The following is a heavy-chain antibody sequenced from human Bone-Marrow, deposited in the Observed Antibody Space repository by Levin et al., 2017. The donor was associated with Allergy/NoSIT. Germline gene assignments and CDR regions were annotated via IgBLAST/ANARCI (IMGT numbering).Heavy chain of an antibody. J-gene: IGHJ4*02. Sequence: GGSLRLSCAASGFTLSSYVMRWVRQAPGKGLEWVSAIDSSGTVVYYADSVKGRFTVYRDNSKSTLYLQMNSLRGEDTALYFCTRGGASSADDYWGQGTLVTVSS. V-gene: IGHV3-23*05. CDR2: IDSSGTVV. CDR1: GFTLSSYV. D-gene: IGHD1-26*01. CDR3: TRGGASSADDY.